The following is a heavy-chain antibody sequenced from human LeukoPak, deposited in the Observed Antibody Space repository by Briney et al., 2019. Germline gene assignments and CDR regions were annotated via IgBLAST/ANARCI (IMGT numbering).Heavy chain of an antibody. CDR1: GFTFSSYG. V-gene: IGHV3-33*01. D-gene: IGHD2-21*02. CDR2: IWYDGSNK. Sequence: GGSLRLSCAASGFTFSSYGMHWVRQAPGKGLEWVAVIWYDGSNKYYADSVKGRFTISRDNSKNTLYLQMNSLRAEDTAVYYCARSDYCGGDCYEIGYFDLWGSGTLVTVSS. J-gene: IGHJ2*01. CDR3: ARSDYCGGDCYEIGYFDL.